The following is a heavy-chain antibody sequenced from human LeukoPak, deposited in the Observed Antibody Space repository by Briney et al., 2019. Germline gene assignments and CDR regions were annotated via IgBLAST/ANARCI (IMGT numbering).Heavy chain of an antibody. CDR3: AKEFKGYSYPIAGYFDY. V-gene: IGHV3-30*18. D-gene: IGHD5-18*01. J-gene: IGHJ4*02. CDR1: GFTFSSFG. CDR2: ISYDGSNK. Sequence: GRSLRLSCAASGFTFSSFGMHWVRQAPGKGLEWVAVISYDGSNKYYADSVKGRFTISRDNSKNTLYLQMNSLRAEDTAVYYCAKEFKGYSYPIAGYFDYWGRGTLVTVSS.